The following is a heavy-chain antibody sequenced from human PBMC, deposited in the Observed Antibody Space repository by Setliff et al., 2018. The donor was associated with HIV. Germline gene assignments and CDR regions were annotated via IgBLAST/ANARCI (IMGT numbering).Heavy chain of an antibody. CDR2: ISPKTGAT. D-gene: IGHD7-27*01. CDR3: ARGTLGRHFFDY. J-gene: IGHJ4*02. Sequence: ASVKVSCKASGYSFTDYYVEWVRHAPGQGLEWMGWISPKTGATKYAEKFQGRVTMTSDTSTSTADMELFRLTSDDTAMYYCARGTLGRHFFDYWGLGTL. CDR1: GYSFTDYY. V-gene: IGHV1-2*02.